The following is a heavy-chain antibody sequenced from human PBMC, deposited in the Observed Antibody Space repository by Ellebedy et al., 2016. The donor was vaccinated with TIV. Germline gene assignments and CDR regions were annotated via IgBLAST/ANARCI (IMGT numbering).Heavy chain of an antibody. D-gene: IGHD3-10*01. J-gene: IGHJ3*02. CDR3: ARCRVDAFDI. CDR1: GYFISSGYY. V-gene: IGHV4-38-2*02. CDR2: IYHSGST. Sequence: SETLSLTCTVSGYFISSGYYWGWIRQPPGTGLEWIGSIYHSGSTYYNPSLKSRVTISVDTSKNQFSLKLSSVTAADTAVYYCARCRVDAFDIWGQGTMVTVSS.